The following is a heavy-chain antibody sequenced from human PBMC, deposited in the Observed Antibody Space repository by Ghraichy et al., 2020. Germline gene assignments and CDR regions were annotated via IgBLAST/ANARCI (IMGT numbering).Heavy chain of an antibody. J-gene: IGHJ4*02. CDR1: GGSISSNY. V-gene: IGHV4-59*08. D-gene: IGHD2-8*02. CDR3: ARGKTGGSLYGNYFDY. CDR2: VYYSGST. Sequence: GSLRLSCTVSGGSISSNYWSWIRQPPGRGLEWIGFVYYSGSTKYNPSLTSRVTISADTSKNQFSLRLNSVTAADTAVYDCARGKTGGSLYGNYFDYWGQGTHVAVSS.